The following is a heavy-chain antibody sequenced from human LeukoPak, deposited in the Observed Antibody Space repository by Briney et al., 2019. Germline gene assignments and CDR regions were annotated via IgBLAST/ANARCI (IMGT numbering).Heavy chain of an antibody. Sequence: GASVRVSCKASGYTFTSYAMHWVRQAPGQRLEWMGWINAGNGNTKYSQKFQGRVTITRDTSASTAYMELSSLRSEDTAVYYCARLGAATRRFDYWGRGTLVTVSS. D-gene: IGHD2-15*01. CDR1: GYTFTSYA. J-gene: IGHJ4*02. CDR2: INAGNGNT. V-gene: IGHV1-3*01. CDR3: ARLGAATRRFDY.